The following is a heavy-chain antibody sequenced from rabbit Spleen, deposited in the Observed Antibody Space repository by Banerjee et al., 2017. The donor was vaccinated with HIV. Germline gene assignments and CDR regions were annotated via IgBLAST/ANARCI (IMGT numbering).Heavy chain of an antibody. V-gene: IGHV1S45*01. CDR3: ARDLVAVIGWNFNL. D-gene: IGHD1-1*01. CDR2: IDVTKSGST. CDR1: GLDFSSSYW. J-gene: IGHJ4*01. Sequence: QEQLEESGGDLVKPGASLTLTCKASGLDFSSSYWICWVRQAPGKGLEWIACIDVTKSGSTYYASWAKGRLTISKTSSTTVTLQMTSLTAADTATYFCARDLVAVIGWNFNLWGPGTLVTVS.